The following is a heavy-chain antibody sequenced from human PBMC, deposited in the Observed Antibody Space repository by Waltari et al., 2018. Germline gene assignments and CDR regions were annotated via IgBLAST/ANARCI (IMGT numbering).Heavy chain of an antibody. CDR1: GGTFSSYA. J-gene: IGHJ6*02. V-gene: IGHV1-69*08. Sequence: QVQLVQSGAEVKKPGSSVKVSCKASGGTFSSYAISWVRQAPGQGLEWMGRIIPIFGTANYAQKFQGRVTITAYKSTSTAYMELSSLRSEDTAVYYCARDRDYYGSGSSYGMDVWGQGTTVTVSS. D-gene: IGHD3-10*01. CDR3: ARDRDYYGSGSSYGMDV. CDR2: IIPIFGTA.